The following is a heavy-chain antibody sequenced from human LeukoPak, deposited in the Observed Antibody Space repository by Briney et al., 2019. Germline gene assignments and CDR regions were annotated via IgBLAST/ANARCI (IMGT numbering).Heavy chain of an antibody. Sequence: ASVKVSCKASGYTFTGYYIHWVRQAPGQGLEWMGWINPNSGGTNYAQKFQGRVTMTRDTSISTAYMELSRLTYDDTAVYYCARWAALCNDHWGQGTLVTVSS. J-gene: IGHJ4*02. V-gene: IGHV1-2*02. CDR3: ARWAALCNDH. CDR2: INPNSGGT. CDR1: GYTFTGYY. D-gene: IGHD6-13*01.